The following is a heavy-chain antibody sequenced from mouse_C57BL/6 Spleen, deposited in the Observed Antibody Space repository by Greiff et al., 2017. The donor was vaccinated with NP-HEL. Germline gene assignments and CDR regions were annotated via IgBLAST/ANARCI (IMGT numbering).Heavy chain of an antibody. J-gene: IGHJ3*01. D-gene: IGHD2-1*01. CDR1: GYAFTNYL. CDR2: INPGSGGT. V-gene: IGHV1-54*01. CDR3: AQGKKAAWFAY. Sequence: QVQLKESGAELVRPGTSVKVSCKASGYAFTNYLIEWVKQRPGQGLEWIGVINPGSGGTNYNEKFKGKATLTADKSSSTAYMQLSSLTSEDSAVYFCAQGKKAAWFAYWGQGTLVTVSA.